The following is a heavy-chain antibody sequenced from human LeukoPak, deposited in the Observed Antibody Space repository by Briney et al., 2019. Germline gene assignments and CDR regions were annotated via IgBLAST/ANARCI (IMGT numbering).Heavy chain of an antibody. Sequence: GGSLRLSCAASGFTFSSYAMHWVRQAPGKGLEWVAVISYDGSNKYYADSVKGRFTTSRDNSKNTLYLQMNSLRAEDTAVFYCAKDRVFRGAFFDYWGQGTLVTVSS. J-gene: IGHJ4*02. CDR1: GFTFSSYA. D-gene: IGHD3-10*01. CDR2: ISYDGSNK. CDR3: AKDRVFRGAFFDY. V-gene: IGHV3-30-3*01.